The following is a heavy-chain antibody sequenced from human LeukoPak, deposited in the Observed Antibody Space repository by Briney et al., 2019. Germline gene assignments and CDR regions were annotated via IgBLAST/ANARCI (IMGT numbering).Heavy chain of an antibody. Sequence: VASVKVSCKASGYTFTSYYMHWVRQAPGQGLEWMGIINPSGGSTSYAQKFQGRVTMTRDMSASTVYMELSSLRSEDTAVYYCARVGRRLAAFNWFDPWGQGTLVTVSS. CDR2: INPSGGST. CDR3: ARVGRRLAAFNWFDP. D-gene: IGHD3-3*02. V-gene: IGHV1-46*01. CDR1: GYTFTSYY. J-gene: IGHJ5*02.